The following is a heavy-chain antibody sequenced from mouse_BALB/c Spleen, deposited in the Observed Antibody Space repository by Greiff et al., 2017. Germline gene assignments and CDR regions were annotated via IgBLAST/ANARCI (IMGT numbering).Heavy chain of an antibody. V-gene: IGHV1-80*01. CDR3: ARLYGGTCVDY. Sequence: QVQLQQSGAELVRPGSSVKISCKASGYAFSSYWMNWVKQRPGQGLEWIGQIYPGDGDTNYNGKFKGKATLTADKSSSTAYMQLSSLTSEDSAVYFGARLYGGTCVDYWGQGTTLTVSA. J-gene: IGHJ2*01. CDR1: GYAFSSYW. CDR2: IYPGDGDT. D-gene: IGHD1-2*01.